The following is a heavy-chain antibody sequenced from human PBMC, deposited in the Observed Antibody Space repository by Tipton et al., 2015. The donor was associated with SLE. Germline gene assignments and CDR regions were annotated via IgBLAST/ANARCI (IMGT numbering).Heavy chain of an antibody. CDR2: INHSGST. D-gene: IGHD2-2*01. CDR1: GGSISGYY. CDR3: ARIYVPTPMDFYYYYMDV. Sequence: TLSLTCTVSGGSISGYYWSWIRQSPVKGQEWMGEINHSGSTNYNPSLKSRVTISMDTSKNQFSLKLSSVTAADTAQYYCARIYVPTPMDFYYYYMDVWGNGTPFTVSS. V-gene: IGHV4-34*01. J-gene: IGHJ6*03.